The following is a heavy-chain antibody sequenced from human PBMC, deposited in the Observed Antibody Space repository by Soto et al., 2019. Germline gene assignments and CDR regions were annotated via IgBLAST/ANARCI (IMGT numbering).Heavy chain of an antibody. Sequence: ASVKVSCKASGYTFTGYYMHWVRQAPGQGLEWMGWINPNSGGTNYAQKFQGWVTITRDKSISTAYMELSRLRSEDTAVYYCARDQGELRFFEWSGGGFDPWAQRTPVTGSS. D-gene: IGHD3-3*01. CDR2: INPNSGGT. CDR1: GYTFTGYY. V-gene: IGHV1-2*04. CDR3: ARDQGELRFFEWSGGGFDP. J-gene: IGHJ5*02.